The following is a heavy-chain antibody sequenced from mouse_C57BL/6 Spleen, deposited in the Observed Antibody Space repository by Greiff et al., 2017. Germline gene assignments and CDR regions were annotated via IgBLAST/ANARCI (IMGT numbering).Heavy chain of an antibody. Sequence: VQLQQPGAELVKPGASVKLSCKASGYTFTSYWMHWVKQRPGQGLEWIGMIHPNSGSTNYNEKFKSKATLTVDKSSSTAYMQLSSLTSEDSAVYYCASGYGSPYAMDYWVQGTSVTVSS. CDR2: IHPNSGST. J-gene: IGHJ4*01. D-gene: IGHD1-1*01. CDR1: GYTFTSYW. CDR3: ASGYGSPYAMDY. V-gene: IGHV1-64*01.